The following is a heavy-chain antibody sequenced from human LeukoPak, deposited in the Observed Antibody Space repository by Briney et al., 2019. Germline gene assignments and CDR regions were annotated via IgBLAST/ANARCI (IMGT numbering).Heavy chain of an antibody. CDR1: GYTLTELS. Sequence: GASVKVSCKVSGYTLTELSMHWVRQAPGKGLEWLGGFDPEDGETIYAQKFQGRVTMTEDTSADTAYMELSSLRSEDTAVYYCATAEGYYYYGMDVWGQGTTVTVSS. CDR2: FDPEDGET. J-gene: IGHJ6*02. V-gene: IGHV1-24*01. CDR3: ATAEGYYYYGMDV.